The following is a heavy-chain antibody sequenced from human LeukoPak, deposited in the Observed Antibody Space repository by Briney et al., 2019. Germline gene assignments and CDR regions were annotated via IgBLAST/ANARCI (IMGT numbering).Heavy chain of an antibody. CDR3: ARDLSSTSCYDY. D-gene: IGHD2-2*01. J-gene: IGHJ4*02. V-gene: IGHV4-31*03. Sequence: SETLSHTCTVSGGSISSGGYYWSWIRQHPGKGLEWIGYIYYSGSTNYNPSLKSRVTISVDTSQNQFSLKLSSVTAADTAVYYCARDLSSTSCYDYWGQGTLVTVSS. CDR1: GGSISSGGYY. CDR2: IYYSGST.